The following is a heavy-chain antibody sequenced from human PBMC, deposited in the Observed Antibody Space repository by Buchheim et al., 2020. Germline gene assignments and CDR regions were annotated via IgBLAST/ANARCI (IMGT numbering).Heavy chain of an antibody. CDR3: ATRAVIGGPS. CDR2: IYHSGTT. V-gene: IGHV4-4*02. J-gene: IGHJ4*02. CDR1: GDSIGSSNW. Sequence: QVQLQESGPGLVKPSGTLSLTCAVSGDSIGSSNWWTWVRQPPGKGLEWVGEIYHSGTTNYNPSLKSRVTIFIDKSSSRFSRRLNSVTAADTAVYYCATRAVIGGPSWGQGTL. D-gene: IGHD3-16*01.